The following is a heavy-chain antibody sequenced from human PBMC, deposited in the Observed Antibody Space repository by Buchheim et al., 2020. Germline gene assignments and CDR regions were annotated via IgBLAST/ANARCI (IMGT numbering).Heavy chain of an antibody. CDR2: INTATGDT. J-gene: IGHJ4*02. V-gene: IGHV1-8*01. D-gene: IGHD2/OR15-2a*01. CDR1: GYSFTSFD. Sequence: QVRLVQSGAEVKKPGASVKVSCKASGYSFTSFDINWVRQATGQGLEWMGGINTATGDTAYAQKFQGIVTLTRDTSITTAYLELGALTSADTAVYYCARGRGFYFPFYWGQGTL. CDR3: ARGRGFYFPFY.